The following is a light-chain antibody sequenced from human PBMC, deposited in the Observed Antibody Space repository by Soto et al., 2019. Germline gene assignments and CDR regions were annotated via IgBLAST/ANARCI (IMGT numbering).Light chain of an antibody. CDR1: NSNIGTNS. Sequence: QSVLTQPPSVSGTPGQTVTISCSGGNSNIGTNSVNWYQQLPGTAPKLLIYNNVQLPSGGPDRISCSKSGTSASLAISGRQSDDEGPVFCAAWEVSMHGHWLFGGGTKVTVL. CDR3: AAWEVSMHGHWL. CDR2: NNV. V-gene: IGLV1-44*01. J-gene: IGLJ3*02.